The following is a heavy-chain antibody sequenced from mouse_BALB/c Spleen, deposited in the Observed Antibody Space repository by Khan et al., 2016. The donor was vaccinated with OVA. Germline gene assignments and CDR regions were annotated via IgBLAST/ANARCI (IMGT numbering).Heavy chain of an antibody. CDR3: ARRTTGYAMDY. CDR1: GYTFTSYT. CDR2: INPRSGYT. Sequence: QVQLKQSGAELARPGASVKMSCMASGYTFTSYTIHWVQQRPGQGLEWIGYINPRSGYTNYNQKFKDKATLTADKSSSTAYMQLSSLTSEDSAVYYCARRTTGYAMDYWGQGTSVTVSS. V-gene: IGHV1-4*01. J-gene: IGHJ4*01. D-gene: IGHD2-14*01.